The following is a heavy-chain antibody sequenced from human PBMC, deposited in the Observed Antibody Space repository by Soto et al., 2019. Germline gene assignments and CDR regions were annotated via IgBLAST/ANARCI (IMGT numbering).Heavy chain of an antibody. Sequence: EVQLLESGGGLVQPGGSLRLSCAASGFTFSSYAMSWVRQAPGKGLEWVSAISGSGGSTYYADSVKGRFTISRDNSKNTLYLQMNSPRAEDTAVYYCAKDGGDYYDSSGYYSNWFDPWGQGTLVTVSS. V-gene: IGHV3-23*01. CDR1: GFTFSSYA. CDR2: ISGSGGST. J-gene: IGHJ5*02. CDR3: AKDGGDYYDSSGYYSNWFDP. D-gene: IGHD3-22*01.